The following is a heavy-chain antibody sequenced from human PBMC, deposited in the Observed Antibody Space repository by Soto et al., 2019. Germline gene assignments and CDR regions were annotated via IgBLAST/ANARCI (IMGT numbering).Heavy chain of an antibody. CDR2: IYCYDDK. V-gene: IGHV2-5*05. Sequence: PTLVNATQTLWRACTFTGFSLSTIGVGVGWIRHPPGKALECLSLIYCYDDKRYGPSLKSRLTITKDTSKKQVVLTMTNMAHVDTDTYYCAIIGGNSSFYYAPGRRAWAQGT. J-gene: IGHJ3*01. D-gene: IGHD6-6*01. CDR1: GFSLSTIGVG. CDR3: AIIGGNSSFYYAPGRRA.